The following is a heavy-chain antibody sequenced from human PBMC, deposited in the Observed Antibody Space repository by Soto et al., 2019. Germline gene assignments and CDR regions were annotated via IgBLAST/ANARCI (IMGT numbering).Heavy chain of an antibody. Sequence: GASVKVSCKASGYTFTSYGISWVRQAPGQGLEWMGWISAYNGNTNYAQKLQGRVTMTTDTSTSTAYMELRSLRSDDTAVYYCASGYGSGSSPNDAFDIWGQGTMVTVSS. D-gene: IGHD3-10*01. CDR3: ASGYGSGSSPNDAFDI. CDR2: ISAYNGNT. J-gene: IGHJ3*02. V-gene: IGHV1-18*01. CDR1: GYTFTSYG.